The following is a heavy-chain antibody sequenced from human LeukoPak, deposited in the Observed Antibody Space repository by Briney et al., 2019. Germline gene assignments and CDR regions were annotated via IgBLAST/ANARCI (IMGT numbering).Heavy chain of an antibody. Sequence: SQTLSLTCTVSGGSISSGSYYWGWIRQPPGKGLEWIGSVYHSGSTYYNPSLKSRVTISVDTSKNQFSLKLSSVTAADTAVYYCARGRNGGSYYYYGMDVWGQGTTVTVSS. CDR2: VYHSGST. CDR1: GGSISSGSYY. CDR3: ARGRNGGSYYYYGMDV. V-gene: IGHV4-39*07. D-gene: IGHD1-14*01. J-gene: IGHJ6*02.